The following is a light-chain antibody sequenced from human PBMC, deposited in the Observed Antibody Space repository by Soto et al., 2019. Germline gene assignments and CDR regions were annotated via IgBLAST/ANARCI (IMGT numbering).Light chain of an antibody. CDR2: GAS. J-gene: IGKJ1*01. V-gene: IGKV3-15*01. Sequence: EIVMTQSPATLSVSPGERSTLSCRASQSVSSNLAWYQQKPGQAPRLIIYGASTRATGIPDRFSGSGSGTEFTLTIRSLRSEDLAVYYCQQYNNWPPWTFGQGTKVAIK. CDR1: QSVSSN. CDR3: QQYNNWPPWT.